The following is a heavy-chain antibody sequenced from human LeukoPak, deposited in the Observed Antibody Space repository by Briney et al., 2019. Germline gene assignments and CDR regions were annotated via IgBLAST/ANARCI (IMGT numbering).Heavy chain of an antibody. D-gene: IGHD2-15*01. CDR3: ARGHCSGGSCYFDY. CDR2: IIPIFGTA. CDR1: GGTFSSYA. Sequence: SVKVSCKASGGTFSSYAISWVRQAPGQGLEWMGRIIPIFGTANYAQKFQGRVTITTDESTSTAYMELSSLRSEDTAVYYCARGHCSGGSCYFDYWGQGTLVTVSS. V-gene: IGHV1-69*05. J-gene: IGHJ4*02.